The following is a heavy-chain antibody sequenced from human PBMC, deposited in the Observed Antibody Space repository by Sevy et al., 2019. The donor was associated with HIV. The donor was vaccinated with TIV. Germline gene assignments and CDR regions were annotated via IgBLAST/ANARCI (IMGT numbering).Heavy chain of an antibody. J-gene: IGHJ3*02. CDR1: EFTLSGNA. V-gene: IGHV3-23*01. CDR2: ISDNAGNK. CDR3: SREITFDYTRTHYYYAFDI. Sequence: GGSLRLSCAASEFTLSGNAMIWVRQAPGKGLEWVSGISDNAGNKNYEDSVKRRFTIFRDNTKNTLYLQMNSLRAEDAAAYYYSREITFDYTRTHYYYAFDIWGQGTMVTVSS. D-gene: IGHD3-16*01.